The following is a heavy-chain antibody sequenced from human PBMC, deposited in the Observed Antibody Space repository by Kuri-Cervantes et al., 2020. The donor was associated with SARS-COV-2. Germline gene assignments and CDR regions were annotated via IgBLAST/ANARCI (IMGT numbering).Heavy chain of an antibody. CDR3: ARDVGYGGTSELDITYFDY. D-gene: IGHD4-23*01. V-gene: IGHV1-69*13. Sequence: SVKVSCKASGGTFSSYAISWVRQAPGQGLEWMGGIIPIFGTANYAQKFEGRVAITADESTSTAYMELSSLRFEDTAVYFCARDVGYGGTSELDITYFDYWGQGTLVTVSS. J-gene: IGHJ4*02. CDR2: IIPIFGTA. CDR1: GGTFSSYA.